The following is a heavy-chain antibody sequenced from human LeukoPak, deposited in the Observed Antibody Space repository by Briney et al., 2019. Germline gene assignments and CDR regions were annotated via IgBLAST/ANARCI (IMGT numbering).Heavy chain of an antibody. CDR2: FDPEDGET. V-gene: IGHV1-24*01. CDR1: GYTLTELS. J-gene: IGHJ1*01. CDR3: ATGAGDYYDHISSAEYFQH. D-gene: IGHD3-22*01. Sequence: GASVKVSCKVSGYTLTELSMHWVRQAPGKGLEWMGGFDPEDGETIYAQKFQGRVTMTEDTSTDTAYMELSSLRSEDTAVYYCATGAGDYYDHISSAEYFQHWGQGTLVTVSS.